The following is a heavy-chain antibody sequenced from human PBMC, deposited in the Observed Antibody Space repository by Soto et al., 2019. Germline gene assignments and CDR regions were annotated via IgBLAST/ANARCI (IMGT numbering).Heavy chain of an antibody. J-gene: IGHJ4*02. CDR3: ARGTPRRHYYDSSGYYWY. V-gene: IGHV4-34*01. Sequence: SETLSLTCAVYGGSFSGYYWSWIRQPPGKGLEWIGEINHSGSTNYNPSLKSRVTISVDTSKNQFSLKLSSVTAADTAVYYCARGTPRRHYYDSSGYYWYWGQGTLVTVSS. CDR2: INHSGST. D-gene: IGHD3-22*01. CDR1: GGSFSGYY.